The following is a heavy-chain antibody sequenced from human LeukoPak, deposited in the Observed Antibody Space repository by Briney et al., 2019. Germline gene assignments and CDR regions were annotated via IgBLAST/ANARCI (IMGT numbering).Heavy chain of an antibody. V-gene: IGHV3-53*01. J-gene: IGHJ4*02. CDR3: MTAAGYNFGQY. Sequence: GGSLRLSCAASGLTVNNNYMNWVRQAPGKGLEWVSALYIGGNTYYADSVRGRFAISRDNSKNTLYLQMNSLRAEDTAIYYCMTAAGYNFGQYWGQGTLVTVSS. D-gene: IGHD5-18*01. CDR1: GLTVNNNY. CDR2: LYIGGNT.